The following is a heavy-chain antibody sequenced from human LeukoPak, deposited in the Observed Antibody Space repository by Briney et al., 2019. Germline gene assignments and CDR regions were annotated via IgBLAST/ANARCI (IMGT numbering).Heavy chain of an antibody. J-gene: IGHJ4*02. CDR1: GFTFSDYY. Sequence: LRLSCAASGFTFSDYYMSWIRQAPGKGLEWIGNIYYRGTTYYNPSLKSRVTISVDTSKNQFSLNLTSVTAADTAVYYCARETGSGYGVGYWGRGTLVTVSS. CDR2: IYYRGTT. CDR3: ARETGSGYGVGY. D-gene: IGHD3-22*01. V-gene: IGHV4-59*12.